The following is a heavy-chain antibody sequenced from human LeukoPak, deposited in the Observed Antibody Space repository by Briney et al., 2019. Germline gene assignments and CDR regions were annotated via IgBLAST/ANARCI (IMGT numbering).Heavy chain of an antibody. CDR3: ARDLSGRDDY. CDR2: INEDGTTI. CDR1: GFTFSTYW. V-gene: IGHV3-74*01. J-gene: IGHJ4*02. Sequence: GGSLRLSCAASGFTFSTYWFHWVRQAPGQGLIWVSRINEDGTTINYADSVRGRFAISRDNAKNTLYLEMNSLRAEDTAVNYCARDLSGRDDYWGQGTLVTVSS. D-gene: IGHD7-27*01.